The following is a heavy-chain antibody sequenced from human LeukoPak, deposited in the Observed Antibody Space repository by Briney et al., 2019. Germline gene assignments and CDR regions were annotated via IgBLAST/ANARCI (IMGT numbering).Heavy chain of an antibody. CDR3: ASYGSVDY. Sequence: PGGSLRLSCAASGFTFSSYSMNWVRQAPGKGLEWVSSISSSSNYIYYADSVKGRFTISRDNAKNSLCLQMNSLRAEDTAVYYCASYGSVDYWGQGTLVTVSS. D-gene: IGHD3-10*01. V-gene: IGHV3-21*01. J-gene: IGHJ4*02. CDR1: GFTFSSYS. CDR2: ISSSSNYI.